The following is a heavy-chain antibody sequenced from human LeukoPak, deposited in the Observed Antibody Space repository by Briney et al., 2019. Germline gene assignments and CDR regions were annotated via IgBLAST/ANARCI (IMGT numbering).Heavy chain of an antibody. CDR1: GYSISSGYY. Sequence: TSETLSLTCAVSGYSISSGYYWGWIRQPPGKGLEWIGSIYHSGSTYYNPSLKSRVTISVDTSKNQFSLKLSSVTAADTAVYYCARAGSGWYDYYYYYMDVWGKGTTVTVSS. V-gene: IGHV4-38-2*01. D-gene: IGHD6-19*01. J-gene: IGHJ6*03. CDR3: ARAGSGWYDYYYYYMDV. CDR2: IYHSGST.